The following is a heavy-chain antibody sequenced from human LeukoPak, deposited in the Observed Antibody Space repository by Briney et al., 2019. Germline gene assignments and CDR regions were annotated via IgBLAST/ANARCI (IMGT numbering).Heavy chain of an antibody. CDR1: GYSISSGYY. Sequence: SETLSLTCTVSGYSISSGYYWGWIRQPPGKGLEWIGSIYHSGSTNYNPSLKSRFTISVDTSKKQFSLKLTSVTAADTAVYYCARDCSSSTCYLDHWGQGTLVTVSS. D-gene: IGHD2-2*01. J-gene: IGHJ4*02. CDR2: IYHSGST. V-gene: IGHV4-38-2*02. CDR3: ARDCSSSTCYLDH.